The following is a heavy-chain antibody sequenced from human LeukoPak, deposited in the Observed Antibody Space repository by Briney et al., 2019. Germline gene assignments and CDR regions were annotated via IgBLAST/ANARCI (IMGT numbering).Heavy chain of an antibody. CDR2: IFPADSDT. J-gene: IGHJ4*02. CDR1: GYTFTTYW. D-gene: IGHD6-19*01. V-gene: IGHV5-51*01. Sequence: GASLQISCKGAGYTFTTYWIAGVRPLRGKGLEWMGIIFPADSDTRYSPSFQGQVTISADKSISTAYLQWSSLRASDTAMYYCARLGSGLDYWGQGTLVTVSS. CDR3: ARLGSGLDY.